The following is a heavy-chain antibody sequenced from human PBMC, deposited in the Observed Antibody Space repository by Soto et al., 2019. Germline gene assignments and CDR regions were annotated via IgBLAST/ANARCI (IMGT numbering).Heavy chain of an antibody. D-gene: IGHD4-17*01. Sequence: GGSLRLSCAASGFTFSSYGMHWVRQAPGKGLEWVAVIWYDGSNKYYADSVKGRFTISRDNSKNTLYLQMNSLRAEDTAVYYCARDRDYGDYEPEIPPYYYYGMDVWGQGTTVTVSS. CDR3: ARDRDYGDYEPEIPPYYYYGMDV. CDR2: IWYDGSNK. J-gene: IGHJ6*02. CDR1: GFTFSSYG. V-gene: IGHV3-33*01.